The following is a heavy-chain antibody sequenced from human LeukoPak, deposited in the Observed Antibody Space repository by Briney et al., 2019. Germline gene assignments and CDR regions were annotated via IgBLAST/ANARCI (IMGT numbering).Heavy chain of an antibody. D-gene: IGHD1-26*01. V-gene: IGHV4-39*01. CDR2: IYYSGST. J-gene: IGHJ5*02. CDR1: GGSISSSSYY. CDR3: ARLGATPYNWFDP. Sequence: PSETLSLTCTVSGGSISSSSYYWGWIRQPPGKGLEWIGSIYYSGSTYYNPSLKSRVTISVDTSKNQFSLKLSSVTAADTAVYYCARLGATPYNWFDPWGQGTLVTVSS.